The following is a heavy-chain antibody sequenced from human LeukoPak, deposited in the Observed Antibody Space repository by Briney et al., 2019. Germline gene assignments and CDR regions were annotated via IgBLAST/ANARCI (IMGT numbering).Heavy chain of an antibody. CDR2: IKQDGSEK. V-gene: IGHV3-7*01. Sequence: PGGSLRLSCAASGFTFSSYWMSWVRQAPGKGLEWVASIKQDGSEKYYVDSVKGRFTISRDNAKNSLYLQMNSLRAEDTAVYYCARDGEHSSWSNYYYYMDVWGKGTTVTVSS. D-gene: IGHD2-2*01. CDR3: ARDGEHSSWSNYYYYMDV. CDR1: GFTFSSYW. J-gene: IGHJ6*03.